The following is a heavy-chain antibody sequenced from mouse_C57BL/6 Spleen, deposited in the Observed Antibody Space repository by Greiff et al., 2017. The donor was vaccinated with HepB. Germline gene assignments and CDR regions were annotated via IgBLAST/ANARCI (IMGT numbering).Heavy chain of an antibody. D-gene: IGHD1-1*01. V-gene: IGHV1-22*01. CDR3: SRGYYYGSSSYYFDY. Sequence: EVQLQQSGPELVKPGASVKMSCKASGYTFTDYNMHWVKQSHGKSLEWIGYINPNNGGTSYNQKFKGKATLTVNKSSSTAYMELRSLTSEDSAVYYCSRGYYYGSSSYYFDYWGQGTTLTVSS. J-gene: IGHJ2*01. CDR1: GYTFTDYN. CDR2: INPNNGGT.